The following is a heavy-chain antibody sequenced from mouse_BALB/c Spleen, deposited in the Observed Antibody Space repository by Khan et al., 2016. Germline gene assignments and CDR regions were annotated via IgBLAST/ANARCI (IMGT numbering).Heavy chain of an antibody. CDR3: ARSPYDYDVGFAY. CDR2: IDPANGNT. D-gene: IGHD2-4*01. V-gene: IGHV14-3*02. CDR1: GFNIKDTY. Sequence: VQLQQSGAELVKPGASVKLSCTASGFNIKDTYMHWVKQRPEQGLEWIGRIDPANGNTKYDPKFQGKATITAATSSNTAYLKLSSLTSEDTAVYYCARSPYDYDVGFAYWGQGTLVTVSA. J-gene: IGHJ3*01.